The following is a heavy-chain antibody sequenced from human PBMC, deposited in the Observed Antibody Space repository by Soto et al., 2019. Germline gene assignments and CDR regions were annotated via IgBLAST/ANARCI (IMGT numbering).Heavy chain of an antibody. CDR3: AKSKPLRTFGFGFDY. J-gene: IGHJ4*02. V-gene: IGHV3-30*18. CDR1: GFTFSSYG. D-gene: IGHD3-3*01. Sequence: GGSLRLSCAASGFTFSSYGMHWVRQAPGKGLEWVAVISYDGSNKYYADSVKGRFTISRDNSKNTLYLQMNSLRAEDTAVYYCAKSKPLRTFGFGFDYWGQGTLVTVSS. CDR2: ISYDGSNK.